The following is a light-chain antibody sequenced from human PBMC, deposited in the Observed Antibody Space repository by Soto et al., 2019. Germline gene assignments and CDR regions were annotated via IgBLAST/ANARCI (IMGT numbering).Light chain of an antibody. CDR1: QSVSSY. J-gene: IGKJ1*01. V-gene: IGKV3-20*01. CDR3: QQYDTSPQT. CDR2: GAS. Sequence: EIVLTQSPGTLSLSPWERATLSCRASQSVSSYLAWYQQKPGQPPRLLIYGASNRATGIPDRFSGSGSRTDFSLSISGLEPEDFAVYYCQQYDTSPQTFGQGTKVDIK.